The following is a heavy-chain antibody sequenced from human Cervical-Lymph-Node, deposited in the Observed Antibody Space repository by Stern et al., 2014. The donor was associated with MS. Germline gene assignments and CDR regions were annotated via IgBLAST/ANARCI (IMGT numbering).Heavy chain of an antibody. V-gene: IGHV3-48*02. CDR1: GFTFSNFG. CDR3: ARDSSGGFDP. Sequence: EVQLVESGVGLVQPGGSLRLSCAASGFTFSNFGMNWVRQAPGHGLEWVSYISSRNTCIYHADSVKGRFTVSRDNAKNSLYLQMNNLRDEDTAIYYCARDSSGGFDPWGQGTLVTVSS. J-gene: IGHJ5*02. CDR2: ISSRNTCI.